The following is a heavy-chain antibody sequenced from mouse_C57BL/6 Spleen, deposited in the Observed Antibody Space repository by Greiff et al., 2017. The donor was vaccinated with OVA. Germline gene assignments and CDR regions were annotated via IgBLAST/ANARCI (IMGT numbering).Heavy chain of an antibody. D-gene: IGHD2-5*01. J-gene: IGHJ1*03. CDR1: GYTFTEYT. CDR2: FYPGSGSI. Sequence: QVQLQQSGAELVKPGASVKLSCKASGYTFTEYTIHWVKQRSGQGLEWIGWFYPGSGSIKYNEKVKDKATLTADKSSSTVYMELSRLTSEDSAVYFCARHESYSNYVYWYFDGWGTGTTVTVSS. CDR3: ARHESYSNYVYWYFDG. V-gene: IGHV1-62-2*01.